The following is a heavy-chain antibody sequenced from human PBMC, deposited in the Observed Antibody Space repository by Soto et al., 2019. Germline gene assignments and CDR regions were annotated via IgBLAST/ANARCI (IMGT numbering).Heavy chain of an antibody. CDR3: ARRVTALAVTALDS. CDR2: ISAYNGDT. D-gene: IGHD2-21*02. V-gene: IGHV1-18*01. CDR1: GYTFSTYG. J-gene: IGHJ5*01. Sequence: QVQLVQSGGEVKKPGASVKVSCKASGYTFSTYGVSWVRQAPGQGLEWMGWISAYNGDTTYAQKLQARVSRTTDTSTRTAYMELRSLRTDDTAVYYCARRVTALAVTALDSWGQGTLVTVSS.